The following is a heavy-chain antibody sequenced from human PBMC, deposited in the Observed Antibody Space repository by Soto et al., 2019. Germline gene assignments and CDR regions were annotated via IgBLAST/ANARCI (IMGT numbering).Heavy chain of an antibody. CDR2: ISGFNGQT. V-gene: IGHV1-18*01. CDR3: GRVDPRGVAVVRDY. D-gene: IGHD3-10*01. J-gene: IGHJ4*02. Sequence: QVQLVQSGPEVKKPGASVKVSCKASGNTFASHGFSWVRQAPGQGLEWMGWISGFNGQTNYALKFQGRVTLTTDTSTSTAYMELRSLRSDDTAVYFCGRVDPRGVAVVRDYWGKGTLVTVSS. CDR1: GNTFASHG.